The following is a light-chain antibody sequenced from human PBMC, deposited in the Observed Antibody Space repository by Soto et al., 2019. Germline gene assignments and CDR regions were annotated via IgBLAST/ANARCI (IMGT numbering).Light chain of an antibody. CDR3: SSYATTDRRV. Sequence: QSALTQPASVSGSPGQSITISCTGTKDTIGRVDFVSWYQQHPHKAPKLIIYEVRKRPSGVSDRFSGSKSGNTASLTISGLQTEDEADYYCSSYATTDRRVFGTGTKVTAL. CDR1: KDTIGRVDF. CDR2: EVR. V-gene: IGLV2-14*01. J-gene: IGLJ1*01.